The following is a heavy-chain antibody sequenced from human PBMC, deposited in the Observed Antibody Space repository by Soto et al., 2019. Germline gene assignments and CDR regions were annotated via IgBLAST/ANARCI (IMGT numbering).Heavy chain of an antibody. CDR3: ARHSFGSSWYRTADY. D-gene: IGHD6-13*01. J-gene: IGHJ4*02. CDR2: IYPGDSDT. CDR1: GYSFTSYW. Sequence: GESLKISCKGSGYSFTSYWIGWVRQMPGKGLERMGIIYPGDSDTRYSPSFQGQVTISADKSISTAYLQWSSLKASDTAMYYCARHSFGSSWYRTADYWGQGTLVTVSS. V-gene: IGHV5-51*01.